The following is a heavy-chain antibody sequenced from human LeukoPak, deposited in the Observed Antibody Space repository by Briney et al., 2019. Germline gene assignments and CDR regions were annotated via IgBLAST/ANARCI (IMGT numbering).Heavy chain of an antibody. CDR3: AREVPPRLFDY. D-gene: IGHD2-2*01. CDR1: GFTFSGYS. J-gene: IGHJ4*02. V-gene: IGHV3-48*01. Sequence: GGSLRLSCAASGFTFSGYSMNWVRQAPGKGPEWVSYISSSSSTIYYADSVKGRFTISRDNAKNSLYLQMNSLRAEDTAVYYCAREVPPRLFDYWGQGTLVTVSS. CDR2: ISSSSSTI.